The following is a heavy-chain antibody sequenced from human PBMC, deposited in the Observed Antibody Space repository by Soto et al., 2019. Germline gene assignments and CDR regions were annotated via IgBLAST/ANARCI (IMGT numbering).Heavy chain of an antibody. CDR2: IYSGGST. Sequence: WVSVIYSGGSTYYADSVKGRFTISRDNSKNTLYLQMNSLRAEDTAVYYCARVGLCSGSSCYGYGMDVWGQGTTVTVSS. J-gene: IGHJ6*02. V-gene: IGHV3-53*01. CDR3: ARVGLCSGSSCYGYGMDV. D-gene: IGHD2-15*01.